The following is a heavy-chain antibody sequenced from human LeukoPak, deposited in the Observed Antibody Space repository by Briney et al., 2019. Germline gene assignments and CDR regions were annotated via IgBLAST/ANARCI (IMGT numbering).Heavy chain of an antibody. CDR3: AKLHNLNCDY. J-gene: IGHJ4*02. Sequence: GGSLRLSCAASGFTFSDYAMSWVRQAPGTGLEWISTISGSGGTTYYADSVKGRFTISRDNSKNTLYLQMNSLRPEDTAVYYCAKLHNLNCDYWGLGTLATVSS. CDR2: ISGSGGTT. CDR1: GFTFSDYA. V-gene: IGHV3-23*01. D-gene: IGHD1-14*01.